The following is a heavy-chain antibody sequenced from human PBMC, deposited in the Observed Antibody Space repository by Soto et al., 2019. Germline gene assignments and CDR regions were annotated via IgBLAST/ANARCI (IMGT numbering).Heavy chain of an antibody. Sequence: GGSLRLSCAASGFTFSSYSMNWVRQAPGKGLEWVSSISSSSSYIYYADSVKGRFTISRDNAKNSLYLQMNSLRAEDTAVYYCARGTPGGYSYGSDYYYYYMDVWGKGTTVTVSS. V-gene: IGHV3-21*01. J-gene: IGHJ6*03. CDR3: ARGTPGGYSYGSDYYYYYMDV. CDR1: GFTFSSYS. CDR2: ISSSSSYI. D-gene: IGHD5-18*01.